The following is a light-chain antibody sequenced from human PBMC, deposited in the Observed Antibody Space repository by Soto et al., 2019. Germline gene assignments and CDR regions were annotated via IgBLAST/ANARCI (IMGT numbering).Light chain of an antibody. Sequence: SYELTQPPSVSVAPGQTATVTCGGNNVGRKSVHWYQQKPGQAPVLVVYDDSDRPSGIPGRFSGSNSGNTATLTISRVEAGDEADYYCQVWDTTSDQGVFGTGTQLTVL. J-gene: IGLJ1*01. CDR3: QVWDTTSDQGV. V-gene: IGLV3-21*02. CDR1: NVGRKS. CDR2: DDS.